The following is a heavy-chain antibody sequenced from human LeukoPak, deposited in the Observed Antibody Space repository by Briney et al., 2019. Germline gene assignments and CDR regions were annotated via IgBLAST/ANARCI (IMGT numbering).Heavy chain of an antibody. J-gene: IGHJ3*02. V-gene: IGHV4-38-2*01. Sequence: SETLSLTCAVSGYSISSGYYWGWIRQPPGKGLEWIGSIYHSGSTYYNPSLKSRVTISVDTSKNQFSLKLSSVTAADTAVYYCARQWLTRADAFDIWGQGTMVTVSS. CDR3: ARQWLTRADAFDI. CDR1: GYSISSGYY. D-gene: IGHD6-19*01. CDR2: IYHSGST.